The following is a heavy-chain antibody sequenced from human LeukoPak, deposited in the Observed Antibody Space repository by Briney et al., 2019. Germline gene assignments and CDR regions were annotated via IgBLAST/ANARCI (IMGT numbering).Heavy chain of an antibody. V-gene: IGHV4-39*07. CDR3: ARGGGLWWFTNRYYFDY. CDR2: INHSGST. J-gene: IGHJ4*02. CDR1: GGSISSSSYY. D-gene: IGHD2-15*01. Sequence: PSETLSLTCTVSGGSISSSSYYWSWIRQPPGKGLEWIGEINHSGSTNYNPSLKSRVTISVDTSKNQFSLKLSSVTAADTAVYYCARGGGLWWFTNRYYFDYWGQGTLVTVSS.